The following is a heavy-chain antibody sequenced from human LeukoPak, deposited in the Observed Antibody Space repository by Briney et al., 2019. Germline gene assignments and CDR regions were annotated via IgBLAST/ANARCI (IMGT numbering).Heavy chain of an antibody. CDR2: IKQDGSEK. CDR3: AKDLTTFGQSMDLDY. Sequence: GGSLRLSCAASGFTFSSYWMSWVRQAPGKGLEWVANIKQDGSEKYYVDSVKGRFTISRDNSKNTLYLQMNSLRAEDTALYYCAKDLTTFGQSMDLDYWSQGTLVTVSS. J-gene: IGHJ4*02. D-gene: IGHD3-3*01. CDR1: GFTFSSYW. V-gene: IGHV3-7*03.